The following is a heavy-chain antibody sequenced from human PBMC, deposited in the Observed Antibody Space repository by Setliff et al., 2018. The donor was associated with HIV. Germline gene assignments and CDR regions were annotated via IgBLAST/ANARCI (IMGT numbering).Heavy chain of an antibody. CDR1: GFTFSSYG. J-gene: IGHJ4*02. CDR2: ISNNGGIT. V-gene: IGHV3-64*02. Sequence: LRLSCAASGFTFSSYGMHWVRQAPGKGLEYVSAISNNGGITYYGDSVKGRFTISRDSSKNTLYLQMNSLRPDDTAVYYCARGASGEYYFDYWGQGTPVTVSS. D-gene: IGHD3-10*01. CDR3: ARGASGEYYFDY.